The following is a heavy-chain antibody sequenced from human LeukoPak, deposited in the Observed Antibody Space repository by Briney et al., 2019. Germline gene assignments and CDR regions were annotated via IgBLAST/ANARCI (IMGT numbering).Heavy chain of an antibody. CDR1: GFTFSSLA. D-gene: IGHD3-16*01. CDR3: AKDHYGNYYYYMDV. Sequence: GGSLRLSCAASGFTFSSLAMSWVRQAPGKGLEWVSAITGSGSNTYYADSVKGRFTISRDNSKNTLYLQMNCLRAEDTAVYYCAKDHYGNYYYYMDVWGKGTTVTISS. J-gene: IGHJ6*03. CDR2: ITGSGSNT. V-gene: IGHV3-23*01.